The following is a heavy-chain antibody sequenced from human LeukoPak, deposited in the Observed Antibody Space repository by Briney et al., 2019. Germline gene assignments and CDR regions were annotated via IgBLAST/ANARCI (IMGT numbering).Heavy chain of an antibody. CDR1: GGSFSGYY. D-gene: IGHD3-10*01. CDR3: ARRRPRAWFDP. CDR2: INHSGST. Sequence: SETLSLTCAVYGGSFSGYYWSWIRQPPGKGLEWIGEINHSGSTNYDPSLKSRVTISVDTSKNQFSLKLSSVTAADTAVYYCARRRPRAWFDPWGQGTLVTISS. J-gene: IGHJ5*02. V-gene: IGHV4-34*01.